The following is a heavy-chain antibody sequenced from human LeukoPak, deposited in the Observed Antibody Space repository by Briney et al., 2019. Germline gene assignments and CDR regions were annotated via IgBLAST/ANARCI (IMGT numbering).Heavy chain of an antibody. D-gene: IGHD3-10*01. V-gene: IGHV4-39*01. CDR2: IYYSGST. CDR3: AGADYYGSGSASFDY. Sequence: SETLSLTCTVSGGSISSSSYYWGWIRQPPGKGLEWIGSIYYSGSTYYNPSLKSRVTISVDTSKNQFSLKLSSVTAADTAVYYCAGADYYGSGSASFDYWGQGTLVTVSS. CDR1: GGSISSSSYY. J-gene: IGHJ4*02.